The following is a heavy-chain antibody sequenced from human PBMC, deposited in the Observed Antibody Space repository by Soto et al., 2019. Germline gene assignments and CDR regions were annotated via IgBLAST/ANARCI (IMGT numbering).Heavy chain of an antibody. J-gene: IGHJ4*02. CDR3: AKDTIVVVPAAELDY. Sequence: GGSLRLSCAASGFTFSSYAMSWVRQAPGKGLEWVSAISGSGGSAYYADSVKGRFTISRDNSKNTLYLQMNSLRAEDTAVYYCAKDTIVVVPAAELDYWGQGTLVTVSS. CDR2: ISGSGGSA. V-gene: IGHV3-23*01. CDR1: GFTFSSYA. D-gene: IGHD2-2*01.